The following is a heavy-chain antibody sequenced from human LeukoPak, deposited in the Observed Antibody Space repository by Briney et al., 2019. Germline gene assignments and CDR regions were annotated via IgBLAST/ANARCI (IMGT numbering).Heavy chain of an antibody. V-gene: IGHV4-30-2*01. CDR3: ARASVVAGSGLDY. CDR2: IYPSGST. CDR1: GGSISSDGYS. Sequence: SQTLSLTCAVSGGSISSDGYSWSWIRQPPGKGLEWIGYIYPSGSTYFNPSLKSRVTISVDRSKNQFSLKLNSVTAADTAVYYCARASVVAGSGLDYWGQGTLVTVSS. J-gene: IGHJ4*02. D-gene: IGHD6-19*01.